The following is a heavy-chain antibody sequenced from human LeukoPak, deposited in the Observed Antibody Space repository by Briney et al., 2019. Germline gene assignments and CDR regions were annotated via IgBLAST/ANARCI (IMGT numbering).Heavy chain of an antibody. CDR2: INTSGNT. Sequence: SETLSLTCTVSGGSISSYYWSWIRQPAGKGLEWIGRINTSGNTNYNPSLKSRVTMSVDTSKNQFSLKLTSVTAADTAVYYCARAGDYGDYVGWFDPWGQGTLVSVSS. V-gene: IGHV4-4*07. D-gene: IGHD4-17*01. J-gene: IGHJ5*02. CDR3: ARAGDYGDYVGWFDP. CDR1: GGSISSYY.